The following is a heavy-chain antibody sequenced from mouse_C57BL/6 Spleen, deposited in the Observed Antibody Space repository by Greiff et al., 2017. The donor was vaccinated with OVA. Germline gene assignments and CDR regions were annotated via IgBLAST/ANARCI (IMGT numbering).Heavy chain of an antibody. J-gene: IGHJ4*01. Sequence: EVQLVESGGGLVKPGGSLKLSCAASGFTFSDYGMHWVRQAPEKGLEWVAYISSGSSTIYYADTVKGRFTISRDNAKNTLFLQMTSLRSEDTAMYYCARLGYYGAYAMDYWGQGTSVTVSS. V-gene: IGHV5-17*01. CDR2: ISSGSSTI. CDR1: GFTFSDYG. CDR3: ARLGYYGAYAMDY. D-gene: IGHD2-13*01.